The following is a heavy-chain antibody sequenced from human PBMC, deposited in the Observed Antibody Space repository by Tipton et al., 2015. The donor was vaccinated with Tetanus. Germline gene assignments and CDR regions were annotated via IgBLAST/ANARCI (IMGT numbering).Heavy chain of an antibody. D-gene: IGHD1-14*01. CDR3: APGGAGTNPLGAFEI. V-gene: IGHV3-21*04. J-gene: IGHJ3*02. Sequence: LSLTCAASGFTLSRYTLNWVRQAPGKGLEWVSSISSSSRYIYYADSVKGRFTISRDNAKNSLYLQMNSLRAEDTAVYYCAPGGAGTNPLGAFEIWGQGTMVTVSS. CDR1: GFTLSRYT. CDR2: ISSSSRYI.